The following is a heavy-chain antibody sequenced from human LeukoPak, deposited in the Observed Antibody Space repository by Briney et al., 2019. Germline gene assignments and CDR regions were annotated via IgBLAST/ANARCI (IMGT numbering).Heavy chain of an antibody. CDR1: GFSFSSYG. CDR2: IWYDGSNK. V-gene: IGHV3-33*06. J-gene: IGHJ5*02. D-gene: IGHD4-23*01. Sequence: PGRSLRLSCAASGFSFSSYGMHWVRQAPGKGLEWVALIWYDGSNKYYADSVKGRFTISRDNSKNTLYLEVNSLRVEDTAVYYCAKDHYGGNSAPSTWGQGTLVTVSS. CDR3: AKDHYGGNSAPST.